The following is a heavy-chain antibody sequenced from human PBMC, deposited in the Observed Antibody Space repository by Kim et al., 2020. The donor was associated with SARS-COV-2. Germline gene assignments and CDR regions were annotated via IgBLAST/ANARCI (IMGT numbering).Heavy chain of an antibody. CDR1: GFAFSTSW. CDR3: ARDRYDSSGDGAFDY. Sequence: GGSLRLSCVGSGFAFSTSWMTWVRQVPGKGLEWVANIKEDGRDTYYVDSVKGRFTISRDNAKSSVYLQMNSLRAEDTAVYYCARDRYDSSGDGAFDYWG. D-gene: IGHD3-22*01. CDR2: IKEDGRDT. J-gene: IGHJ4*01. V-gene: IGHV3-7*01.